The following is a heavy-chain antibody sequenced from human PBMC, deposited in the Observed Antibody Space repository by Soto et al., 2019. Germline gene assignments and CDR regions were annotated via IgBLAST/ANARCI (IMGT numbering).Heavy chain of an antibody. J-gene: IGHJ4*02. CDR2: ITSDTLTI. Sequence: PGGSLRLSCAASGFKFNIYSMNWIRQAPGKGLEWVSYITSDTLTIRYADSVRGRFIISRDNAGNSVFLQMNSLRDEDTATYYCARSVEGHFDYWGQGA. D-gene: IGHD6-19*01. CDR1: GFKFNIYS. V-gene: IGHV3-48*02. CDR3: ARSVEGHFDY.